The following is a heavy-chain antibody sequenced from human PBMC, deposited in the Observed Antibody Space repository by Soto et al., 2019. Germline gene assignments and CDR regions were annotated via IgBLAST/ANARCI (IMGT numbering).Heavy chain of an antibody. Sequence: QVQLQQWGAGLLKPSETLSLTCAVYGGSFSGYYWTWIRQHPGKGLEWIGEINQSGSTNYNPSLKSRVTISIDTSKNQFSLKLTSVTAADTAVYYCAREGSTSLRYFDLWGRGTLVTVSS. CDR2: INQSGST. CDR3: AREGSTSLRYFDL. J-gene: IGHJ2*01. D-gene: IGHD2-2*01. CDR1: GGSFSGYY. V-gene: IGHV4-34*01.